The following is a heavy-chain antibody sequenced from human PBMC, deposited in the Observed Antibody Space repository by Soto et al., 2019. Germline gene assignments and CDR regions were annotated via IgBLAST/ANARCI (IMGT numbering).Heavy chain of an antibody. CDR3: ARDNWTLRNPLDY. D-gene: IGHD1-20*01. J-gene: IGHJ4*02. CDR1: GFTFSSYS. CDR2: ISSSSSTI. V-gene: IGHV3-48*02. Sequence: EVQLVESGGGLVQPGGSLRLSCAASGFTFSSYSMNWVRQAPGKGLEWVSYISSSSSTIYYADSVKGRFTISRDNAKNSLYLQINSLRDEDTAVYYCARDNWTLRNPLDYWGQGTLVTVSS.